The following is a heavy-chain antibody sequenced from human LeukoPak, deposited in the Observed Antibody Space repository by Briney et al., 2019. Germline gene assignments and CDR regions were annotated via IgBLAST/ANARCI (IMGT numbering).Heavy chain of an antibody. CDR2: ISYDGSNK. CDR1: GFTFSSYG. CDR3: AKLSSGFHS. Sequence: PGGSLRLSCAASGFTFSSYGMHWVRQAPGKGLEWVAVISYDGSNKYYADSEKGRFTISRDNSKNTLYLQMNSLRAEDTAVYYCAKLSSGFHSWGQGTLVTVSS. D-gene: IGHD6-19*01. J-gene: IGHJ5*02. V-gene: IGHV3-30*18.